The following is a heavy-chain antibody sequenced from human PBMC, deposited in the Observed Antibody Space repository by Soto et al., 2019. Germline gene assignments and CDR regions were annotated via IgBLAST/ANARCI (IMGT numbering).Heavy chain of an antibody. J-gene: IGHJ6*02. CDR2: IHYSGST. Sequence: QVQLQESGPGLVKPSETLSLTCTVSGGSISSYYWSWIRQSPGKGLAWIGYIHYSGSTKSNPSLKSRVTISVHTSRSQVSLKLSSVTAADSAVYFCARARYQLLHPYYYGMDVWGQGTTVTVSS. CDR3: ARARYQLLHPYYYGMDV. D-gene: IGHD2-2*01. V-gene: IGHV4-59*01. CDR1: GGSISSYY.